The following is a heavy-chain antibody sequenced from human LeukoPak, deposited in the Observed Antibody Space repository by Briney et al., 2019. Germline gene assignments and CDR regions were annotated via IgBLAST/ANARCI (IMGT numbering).Heavy chain of an antibody. D-gene: IGHD2-21*01. Sequence: SETLSLTCAVYGLSFSGYYWSWIRQPPGKGLEWIGEINHSGSTNYNPSLKSRVTISVDTSKNQFSLKLSSVSAADTAVYYCARGVFLFYYYGMDVWGQGTTVTVSS. CDR2: INHSGST. V-gene: IGHV4-34*01. J-gene: IGHJ6*02. CDR3: ARGVFLFYYYGMDV. CDR1: GLSFSGYY.